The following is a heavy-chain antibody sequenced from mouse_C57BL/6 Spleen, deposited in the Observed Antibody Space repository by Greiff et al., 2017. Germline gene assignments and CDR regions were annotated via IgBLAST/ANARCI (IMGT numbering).Heavy chain of an antibody. CDR3: ARGDFAY. J-gene: IGHJ3*01. Sequence: QVQLQQPGAELVKPGASVKMSCKASGYTFTSYWITWVKQRPGQGLEWIGDIYPGSGSTNYNEKFKSKATLTLDTSSSTAYMQLSSLTSEDSAVYYCARGDFAYWGQGTLVTVSA. CDR2: IYPGSGST. V-gene: IGHV1-55*01. CDR1: GYTFTSYW.